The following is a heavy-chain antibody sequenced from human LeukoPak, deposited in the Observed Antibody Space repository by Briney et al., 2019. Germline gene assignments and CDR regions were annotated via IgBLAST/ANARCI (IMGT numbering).Heavy chain of an antibody. D-gene: IGHD2-21*02. CDR2: ISSSSSYI. CDR1: GFTFSSYS. J-gene: IGHJ3*02. CDR3: ARDLTPLCGGDCYLDAFDI. V-gene: IGHV3-21*01. Sequence: GGSLRLSCAASGFTFSSYSMNWVRQAPGKGLEWVSSISSSSSYIYYADSVKGRFTISRDNAKNSLFLQMSNLRAEDTAVYYCARDLTPLCGGDCYLDAFDIWGQGTTVTVSS.